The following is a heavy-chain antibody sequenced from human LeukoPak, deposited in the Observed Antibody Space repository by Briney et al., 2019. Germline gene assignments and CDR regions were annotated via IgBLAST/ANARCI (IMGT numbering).Heavy chain of an antibody. D-gene: IGHD3-22*01. CDR3: AREGGGDSSGYSFDY. V-gene: IGHV1-8*01. Sequence: ASVKVSCKASGYTFTNYDINWVRQATGQGLEWMGWVNPKSGNTGFAQKFRGRVTVTRDTSITTAYMELSSLRPEDTAVYYCAREGGGDSSGYSFDYWGQGTLVTVSS. CDR2: VNPKSGNT. CDR1: GYTFTNYD. J-gene: IGHJ4*02.